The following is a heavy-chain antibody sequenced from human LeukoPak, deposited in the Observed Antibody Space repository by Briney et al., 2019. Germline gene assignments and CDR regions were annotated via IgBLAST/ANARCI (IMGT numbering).Heavy chain of an antibody. CDR2: IYYTGST. J-gene: IGHJ4*02. CDR1: GGSISSHY. V-gene: IGHV4-59*08. D-gene: IGHD2-15*01. Sequence: SETLSLTCTVSGGSISSHYWSWIRQPPGKGLEWLGYIYYTGSTNYNPSFKSRVTISLDTSKTQFSLKLTSVTAADTAVYYCARQSGGGSCYYFDYWGQGTLVTVSS. CDR3: ARQSGGGSCYYFDY.